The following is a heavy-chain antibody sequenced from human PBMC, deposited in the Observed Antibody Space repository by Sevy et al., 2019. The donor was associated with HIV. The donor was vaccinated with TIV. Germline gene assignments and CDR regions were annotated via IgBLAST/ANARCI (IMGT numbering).Heavy chain of an antibody. Sequence: ASVKVSCKASGYTFINYEINWVRQATGQGLEWMGWMNPNSGNTGYAQKLQGRVTMTRDTSINTADVELSSQRSEDTALYYCARGGQRPYYHGSGNMGYWGQGTLVTVSS. CDR3: ARGGQRPYYHGSGNMGY. D-gene: IGHD3-10*01. V-gene: IGHV1-8*01. J-gene: IGHJ4*02. CDR2: MNPNSGNT. CDR1: GYTFINYE.